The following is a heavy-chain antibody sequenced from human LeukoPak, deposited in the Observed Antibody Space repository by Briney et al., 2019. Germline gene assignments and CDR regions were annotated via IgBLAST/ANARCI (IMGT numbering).Heavy chain of an antibody. D-gene: IGHD3-10*01. Sequence: GGSLRLSCAASGVTVSRNYMTWVRQAPGKGLKWVSIIYGGGTTDYADSVKGRFTISRDNSKNTLYLQMNNLRAEDTAIYYCVRAALWFGGGPAFDSWGQGTLVTVSS. CDR1: GVTVSRNY. V-gene: IGHV3-53*01. CDR2: IYGGGTT. CDR3: VRAALWFGGGPAFDS. J-gene: IGHJ4*02.